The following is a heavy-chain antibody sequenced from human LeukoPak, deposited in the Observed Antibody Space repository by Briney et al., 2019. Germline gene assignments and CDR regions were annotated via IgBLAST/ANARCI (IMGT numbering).Heavy chain of an antibody. CDR1: GGTFSSYA. J-gene: IGHJ5*02. CDR2: IIPILGIA. CDR3: ARAVWVIAAAGTIKDTNWFDP. Sequence: GASVKVSCKASGGTFSSYAISWVRQAPGQGLEWMGRIIPILGIANYAQKFQGRVTITADKSTSTAYMELSSLRSEDTAVYYCARAVWVIAAAGTIKDTNWFDPWGQGTLVTVSS. V-gene: IGHV1-69*04. D-gene: IGHD6-13*01.